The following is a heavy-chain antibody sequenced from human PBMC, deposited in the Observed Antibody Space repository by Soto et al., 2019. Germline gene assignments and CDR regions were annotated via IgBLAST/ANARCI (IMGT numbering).Heavy chain of an antibody. J-gene: IGHJ6*02. CDR1: GLTFISYA. Sequence: LRLSCAASGLTFISYAMSWVRHAPRQGLDRESSCWGSGCRTFYTDSVKSRFTISRYNYKNTLDRQMNSLRAEDTALCYSAHSDTTLLTDFYGMDVWGQGTTVTVSS. V-gene: IGHV3-23*01. CDR2: CWGSGCRT. D-gene: IGHD5-18*01. CDR3: AHSDTTLLTDFYGMDV.